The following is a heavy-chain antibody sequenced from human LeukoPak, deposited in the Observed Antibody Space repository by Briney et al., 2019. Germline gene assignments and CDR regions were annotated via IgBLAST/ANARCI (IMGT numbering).Heavy chain of an antibody. Sequence: GGSLRLSCAASGFTVSSNYMSWVRQAPGEGLDWVSVIYSGGSTYYADSVKGGFTISRANSKNTLYLQMNSLRAEDTAVYYCARAQETTSDFDAFDIWGQGTMVTVSS. CDR1: GFTVSSNY. V-gene: IGHV3-66*01. D-gene: IGHD1-7*01. CDR2: IYSGGST. CDR3: ARAQETTSDFDAFDI. J-gene: IGHJ3*02.